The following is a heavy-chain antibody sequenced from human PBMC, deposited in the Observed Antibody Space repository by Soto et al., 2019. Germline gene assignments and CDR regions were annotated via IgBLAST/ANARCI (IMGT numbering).Heavy chain of an antibody. CDR2: IYYSGST. J-gene: IGHJ6*02. CDR3: ARHSVTDYGMDV. Sequence: PSETLSLTCTVSGGSISSSSYYWGWIRQPPGKGLEWIGSIYYSGSTYYNPSLKSRVTISVDTSKNQFSLKLSSVTAADTAVYYCARHSVTDYGMDVWGQGTTVT. V-gene: IGHV4-39*01. D-gene: IGHD4-17*01. CDR1: GGSISSSSYY.